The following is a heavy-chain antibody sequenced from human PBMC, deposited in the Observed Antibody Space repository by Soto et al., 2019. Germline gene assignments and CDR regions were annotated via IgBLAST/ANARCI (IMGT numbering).Heavy chain of an antibody. Sequence: GGALRLSCAASGFTLMSDGMHLVLQAPGKGLEWVAVIWYDGSNKYYADSVKGRFTTSRDNSKNPLSLQMNSLRAEDTAVYYCARDGSSLDAFDIRGQGTMVTLSS. V-gene: IGHV3-33*01. D-gene: IGHD6-13*01. CDR2: IWYDGSNK. CDR3: ARDGSSLDAFDI. J-gene: IGHJ3*02. CDR1: GFTLMSDG.